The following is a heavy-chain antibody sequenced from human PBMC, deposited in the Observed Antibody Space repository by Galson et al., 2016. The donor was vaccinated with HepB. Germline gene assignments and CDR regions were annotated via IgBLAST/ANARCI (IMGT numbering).Heavy chain of an antibody. J-gene: IGHJ5*02. Sequence: SLRLSCAASGFNFDAYAMHWVRQAPGKGLEWVSGISRNSGIIDYADSVKGRFTISRDNAKNSLFLQVNSLRAEDTAFYYCAKDAASGDILTPYSQGFDPWGQGTLVTVSS. CDR1: GFNFDAYA. CDR2: ISRNSGII. CDR3: AKDAASGDILTPYSQGFDP. D-gene: IGHD3-9*01. V-gene: IGHV3-9*01.